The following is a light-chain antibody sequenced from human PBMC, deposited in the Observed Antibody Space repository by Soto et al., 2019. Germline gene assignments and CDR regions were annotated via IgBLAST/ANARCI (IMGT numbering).Light chain of an antibody. CDR3: SSYTSSSTRV. CDR2: DVS. Sequence: QSALTQPASVSGSPGQSITISCTGTSSDVGRYKFVSWYQQHPGKAPKLMIYDVSNRPSGISNRFSGSKSGNTASLTISGLQAEDEADYYCSSYTSSSTRVFGTGTKLTVL. CDR1: SSDVGRYKF. J-gene: IGLJ1*01. V-gene: IGLV2-14*01.